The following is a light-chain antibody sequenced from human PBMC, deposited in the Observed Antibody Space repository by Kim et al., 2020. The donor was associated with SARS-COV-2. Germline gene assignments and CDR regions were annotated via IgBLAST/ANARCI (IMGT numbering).Light chain of an antibody. CDR2: ITS. V-gene: IGKV1D-12*01. Sequence: DIQMTQSPSSVSASVGDRVTITCRASQDISRWLAWYQQKPGKAPLLLISITSSLQSGVPSRFSGSGSGTDFTLTISSLQPEDFATYYCQQSSSFPRTFGGGTKVDI. CDR1: QDISRW. J-gene: IGKJ4*01. CDR3: QQSSSFPRT.